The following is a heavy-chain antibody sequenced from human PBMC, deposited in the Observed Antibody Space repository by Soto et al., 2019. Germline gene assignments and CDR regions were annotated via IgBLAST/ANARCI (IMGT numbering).Heavy chain of an antibody. D-gene: IGHD2-15*01. CDR1: GFTVSSNY. CDR3: ARDPHGGAHDAFDI. Sequence: EVQLVESGGGLVQPGGSLRLSCAASGFTVSSNYMSWVRQAPGKGLEWVSVIYSGGSTYYADSVKGRFTISRDNSKNTLYLRMNGLRAEDTAVYYWARDPHGGAHDAFDIWCQGKMVTVSS. J-gene: IGHJ3*02. V-gene: IGHV3-66*01. CDR2: IYSGGST.